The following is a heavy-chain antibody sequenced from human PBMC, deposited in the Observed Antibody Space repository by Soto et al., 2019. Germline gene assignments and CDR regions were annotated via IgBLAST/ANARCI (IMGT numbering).Heavy chain of an antibody. D-gene: IGHD3-3*01. V-gene: IGHV3-53*04. CDR2: IYSGGST. CDR3: ARAIFGVAPYYYYMDV. Sequence: GGSLRLSCAASGFTVSSNYMSWVRQAPGKGLEWVSVIYSGGSTYYADSVKGRFTISRHNSKNTLYLQMNSLRAEDTAVYYCARAIFGVAPYYYYMDVWGKGTTVTVSS. CDR1: GFTVSSNY. J-gene: IGHJ6*03.